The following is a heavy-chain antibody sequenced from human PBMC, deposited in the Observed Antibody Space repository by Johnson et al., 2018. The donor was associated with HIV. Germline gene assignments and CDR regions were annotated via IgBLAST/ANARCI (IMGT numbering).Heavy chain of an antibody. CDR2: FYSGGST. V-gene: IGHV3-53*01. CDR3: ARGSGDDAFDI. CDR1: FSSYD. Sequence: FSSYDMHWVRQATGKGLEWVSVFYSGGSTYYGDSVKGRFTISRDNSKNTLYLQMNSLRAEDTALYYCARGSGDDAFDIWGQGTMVTVSS. D-gene: IGHD3-3*01. J-gene: IGHJ3*02.